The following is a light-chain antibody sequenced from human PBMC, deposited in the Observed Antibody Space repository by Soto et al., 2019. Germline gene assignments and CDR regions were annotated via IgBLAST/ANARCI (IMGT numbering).Light chain of an antibody. CDR2: ATS. CDR3: QQYGDWPLT. J-gene: IGKJ4*01. Sequence: EIVVTQSPATLSVSPGERATLSCRASQSVGNNFAWYQQKPGQAPRLLIFATSTRATGVPARFSGSGSGTEFGLTISSLQSEDFAGYYCQQYGDWPLTFGGGAKVEIE. V-gene: IGKV3-15*01. CDR1: QSVGNN.